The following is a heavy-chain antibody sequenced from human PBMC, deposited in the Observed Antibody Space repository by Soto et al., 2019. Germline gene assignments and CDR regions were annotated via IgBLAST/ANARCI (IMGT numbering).Heavy chain of an antibody. CDR3: ARDDEQLGGVDY. CDR2: ISSSSSYI. J-gene: IGHJ4*02. CDR1: GFTFSSYS. Sequence: GGSLRLSCAASGFTFSSYSMNWVRQAPGKGLEWVSSISSSSSYIYYADSVKGRFTISRDNAKNSLYLQMNSLRAEDTAVYYCARDDEQLGGVDYWGQGTLVTVSS. V-gene: IGHV3-21*01. D-gene: IGHD6-6*01.